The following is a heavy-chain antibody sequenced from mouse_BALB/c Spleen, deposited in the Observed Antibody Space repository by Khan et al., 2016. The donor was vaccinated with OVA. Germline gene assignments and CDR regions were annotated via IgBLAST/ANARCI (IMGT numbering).Heavy chain of an antibody. D-gene: IGHD2-3*01. CDR2: ISTYYGDS. CDR3: ARVSGYYRFAY. J-gene: IGHJ3*01. CDR1: GYIFPDFS. Sequence: VQLQQSGAELVRPGVSVKISCKGSGYIFPDFSMHWVKRSHAKSLEWIGVISTYYGDSIYNQNFKDKAPLTVDKSSRTAYMELARLTSEDSAIYYCARVSGYYRFAYWGQGTLVTVSA. V-gene: IGHV1S137*01.